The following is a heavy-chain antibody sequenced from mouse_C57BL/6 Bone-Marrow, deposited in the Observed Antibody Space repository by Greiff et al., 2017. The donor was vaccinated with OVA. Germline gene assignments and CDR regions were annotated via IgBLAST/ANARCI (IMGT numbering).Heavy chain of an antibody. J-gene: IGHJ2*01. CDR1: GYSITSGYY. CDR3: ARDPDYDYDHCFDY. V-gene: IGHV3-6*01. D-gene: IGHD2-4*01. CDR2: ISYDGST. Sequence: EVQLQESGPGLVKPSQSLSLTCSVTGYSITSGYYWNWIRQFPGNKLEWMGYISYDGSTNYNPSLKNRISITRDTSKNQFFRKLKSVTTEDTATYYCARDPDYDYDHCFDYWGQGTTLTVSS.